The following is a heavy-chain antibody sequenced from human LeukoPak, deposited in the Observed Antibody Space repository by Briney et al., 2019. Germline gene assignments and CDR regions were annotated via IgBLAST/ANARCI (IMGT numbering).Heavy chain of an antibody. CDR2: ISGSGGST. J-gene: IGHJ6*02. Sequence: GGSLRLSCAASGFTFSSYAMSWVRQAPGKGLEWVSAISGSGGSTYYADSVRGRFTISRDNSKNTLYLQMNSLRAEDTAVYYCAKDMGYFTGMDVWGQGTTVTVSS. D-gene: IGHD2-8*01. V-gene: IGHV3-23*01. CDR3: AKDMGYFTGMDV. CDR1: GFTFSSYA.